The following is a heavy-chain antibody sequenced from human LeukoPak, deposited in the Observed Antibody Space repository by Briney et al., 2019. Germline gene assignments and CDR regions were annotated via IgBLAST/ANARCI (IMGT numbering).Heavy chain of an antibody. V-gene: IGHV3-23*01. D-gene: IGHD3-10*01. Sequence: GGSLRLSCAASGFTFSSYAMSRVRQAPGKGLEWVSAISGSGGSTYYADSVKGRFTISRDNSKNTLYLQMNSLRAEDTAVYYCAKLIWFGELLDYFDYWGQGTLVTVSS. CDR2: ISGSGGST. CDR1: GFTFSSYA. CDR3: AKLIWFGELLDYFDY. J-gene: IGHJ4*02.